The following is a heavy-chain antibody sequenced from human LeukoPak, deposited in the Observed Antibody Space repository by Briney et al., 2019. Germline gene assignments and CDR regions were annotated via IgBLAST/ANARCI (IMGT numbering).Heavy chain of an antibody. V-gene: IGHV3-30*02. CDR2: LQKDGSDI. J-gene: IGHJ4*02. Sequence: PGGSLRLSCAASGFTFSDYGMHWVRQAPDKGLEWVAFLQKDGSDIHYADSVKGRFTISRDNSKNTLYLQMNSLRAEDTAVYYCARALGYSYGEYYFDYWGQGTLVTVSS. D-gene: IGHD5-18*01. CDR1: GFTFSDYG. CDR3: ARALGYSYGEYYFDY.